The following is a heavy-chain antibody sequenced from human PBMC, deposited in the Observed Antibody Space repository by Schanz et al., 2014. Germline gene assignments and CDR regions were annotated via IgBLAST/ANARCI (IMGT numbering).Heavy chain of an antibody. J-gene: IGHJ3*02. V-gene: IGHV1-18*01. CDR3: TRGGYSYALIAFDI. CDR1: GYTFTSYG. D-gene: IGHD5-18*01. CDR2: ITAYNGDT. Sequence: QVQLVQSGAEVKKPGASVKVSCKASGYTFTSYGISWVRQAPGQGLEWMGWITAYNGDTNYALKLQGRVTMTTDTSTGTAYMELRSLRSDDTALYYCTRGGYSYALIAFDIWGQGTMVTVSS.